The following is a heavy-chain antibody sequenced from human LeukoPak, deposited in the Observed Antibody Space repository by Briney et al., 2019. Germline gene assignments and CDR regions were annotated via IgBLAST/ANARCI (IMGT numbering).Heavy chain of an antibody. CDR1: GGSISSYY. V-gene: IGHV3-66*02. Sequence: ETLSLTCTVSGGSISSYYWSWIRQPPGKGLEWVSVIYSGGSTYYADSVKGRFTISRDNSKNTLYLQMNSLRAEDTAVYYCAISSSPPNFDYWGQGTLVTVSS. CDR2: IYSGGST. CDR3: AISSSPPNFDY. D-gene: IGHD6-6*01. J-gene: IGHJ4*02.